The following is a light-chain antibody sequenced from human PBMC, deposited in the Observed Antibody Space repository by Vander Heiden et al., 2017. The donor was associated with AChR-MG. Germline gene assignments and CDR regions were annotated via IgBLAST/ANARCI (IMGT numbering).Light chain of an antibody. CDR3: QQYNGYFT. CDR2: KAS. V-gene: IGKV1-5*03. CDR1: QSISSS. J-gene: IGKJ4*01. Sequence: DIQMTQSPSTLSASVGDRVTFTCRASQSISSSLAWYQQKPGRAPKLLIYKASTLETGVPSRFSGSGSGTEFTLTISSLQPDDFATYYCQQYNGYFTFGGGTKVEIK.